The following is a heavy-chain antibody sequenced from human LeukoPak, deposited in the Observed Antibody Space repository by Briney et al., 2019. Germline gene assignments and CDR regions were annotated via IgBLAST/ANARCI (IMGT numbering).Heavy chain of an antibody. CDR3: ARMYCSGGSCYLGHYYYGMDV. Sequence: PSETLSLTCTVSGGSISSYYWSWIRQPPGKGLEWIGYIYYSGSTNYNPSLKSRVTISVDTSKNQFSLKLSSVTAADTAVYYCARMYCSGGSCYLGHYYYGMDVWGQGTTVTVSS. CDR2: IYYSGST. CDR1: GGSISSYY. J-gene: IGHJ6*02. V-gene: IGHV4-59*01. D-gene: IGHD2-15*01.